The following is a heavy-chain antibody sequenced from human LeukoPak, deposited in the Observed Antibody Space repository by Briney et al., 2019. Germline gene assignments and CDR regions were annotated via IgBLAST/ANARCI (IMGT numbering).Heavy chain of an antibody. J-gene: IGHJ4*02. V-gene: IGHV3-7*01. CDR3: ARASMGGRDYHLDS. Sequence: PGGSLRLSCAASGFTFSSYWMTWVRQAPGKGLEWVANIKTDGSHTYYVDFVKGRFTISRDNAKNLLFLQLGSLRADDTGVYYCARASMGGRDYHLDSWGQGTPVTVSS. CDR2: IKTDGSHT. D-gene: IGHD4/OR15-4a*01. CDR1: GFTFSSYW.